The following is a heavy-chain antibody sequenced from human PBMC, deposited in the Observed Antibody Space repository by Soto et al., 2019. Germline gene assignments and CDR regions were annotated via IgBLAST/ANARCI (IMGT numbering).Heavy chain of an antibody. CDR2: ISYDGSNK. D-gene: IGHD6-6*01. V-gene: IGHV3-30-3*01. CDR1: GFTFSSYA. J-gene: IGHJ6*02. Sequence: PGGSLRLSCAASGFTFSSYAMHWVRQAPGKGLEWVAVISYDGSNKYYADSVKGRFTISRDNSKNTLYLQMNSLRAEDTAVYYCARDQSEQLVYYYYYGMDVWGQGTTVTVSS. CDR3: ARDQSEQLVYYYYYGMDV.